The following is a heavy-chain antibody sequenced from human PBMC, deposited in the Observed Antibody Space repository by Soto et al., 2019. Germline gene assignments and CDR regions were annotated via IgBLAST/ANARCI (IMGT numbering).Heavy chain of an antibody. Sequence: GGSLRLSCAASGFTFSNYWMHWVRQAPGKGLLWVSRINPDGSSTSYADSVKDRFTISRDNAENTLFLQMNILRAEDTALYYCTSDTFRPRDSWRQGTLVTVSS. CDR3: TSDTFRPRDS. CDR1: GFTFSNYW. CDR2: INPDGSST. J-gene: IGHJ4*02. V-gene: IGHV3-74*01.